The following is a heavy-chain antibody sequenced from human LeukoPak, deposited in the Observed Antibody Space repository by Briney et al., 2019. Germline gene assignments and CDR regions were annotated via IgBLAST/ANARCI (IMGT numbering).Heavy chain of an antibody. D-gene: IGHD3-22*01. CDR3: ARGRRGSSGPWSWYLDL. Sequence: GASVKVSCKASGFTLTNFDINWVRQATGRGLEWMGWMNSNTGNTGYAQEFQGRVTMTRDTSIGTAYMELTNLRSEDTAVYYCARGRRGSSGPWSWYLDLWGRGTLVTASS. CDR2: MNSNTGNT. CDR1: GFTLTNFD. J-gene: IGHJ2*01. V-gene: IGHV1-8*01.